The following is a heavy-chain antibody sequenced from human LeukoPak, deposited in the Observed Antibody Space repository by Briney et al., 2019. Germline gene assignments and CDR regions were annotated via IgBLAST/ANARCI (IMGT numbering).Heavy chain of an antibody. CDR1: GYTFTGYY. V-gene: IGHV1-2*02. D-gene: IGHD5-12*01. J-gene: IGHJ4*02. CDR2: INPNSGGT. CDR3: ARDLVDIVATITPSRDY. Sequence: ASVKVSCKASGYTFTGYYMHWVRQAPGQGLEWMGWINPNSGGTNYAQKFQGRVTMTRDTSISTAYMELSRLRSDDTAVYYCARDLVDIVATITPSRDYWGQGTLVTVSS.